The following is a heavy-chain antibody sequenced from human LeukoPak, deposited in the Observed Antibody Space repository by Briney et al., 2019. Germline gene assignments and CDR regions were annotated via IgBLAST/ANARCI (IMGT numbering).Heavy chain of an antibody. J-gene: IGHJ4*02. CDR3: ARQGGVATTFDY. V-gene: IGHV4-59*08. D-gene: IGHD5-12*01. Sequence: TSETPSLTCTVSGGSITGYYWNWIRQPPGKGLEWIGYIYYSGSTNYNPSLKSRVTISVDTSENQFSLKLNSVTAADTAVYYCARQGGVATTFDYWGQGTLVTVSS. CDR2: IYYSGST. CDR1: GGSITGYY.